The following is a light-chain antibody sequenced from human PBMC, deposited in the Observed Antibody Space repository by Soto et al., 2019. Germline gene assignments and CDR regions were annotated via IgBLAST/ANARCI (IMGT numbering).Light chain of an antibody. CDR1: QSVDTRF. CDR2: GGS. CDR3: QQSVKSPWT. J-gene: IGKJ1*01. Sequence: EIVLTQSPGTLSLSTGERATLSCRASQSVDTRFFAWYQQKPGQAPRLLIYGGSSRATGTPDRFSISGYGRDFTLTISRLEPEDVAVYYCQQSVKSPWTFGQGTKVESK. V-gene: IGKV3-20*01.